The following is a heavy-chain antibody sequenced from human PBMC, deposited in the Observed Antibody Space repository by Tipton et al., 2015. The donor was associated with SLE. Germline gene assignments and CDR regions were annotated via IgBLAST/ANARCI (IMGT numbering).Heavy chain of an antibody. CDR1: GGSFSGYY. Sequence: TLSLTCAVYGGSFSGYYWSWIRQPPGKGLEWIGEINHSGSTNYNPSLKSRVTISVDTSKNQFSLKLSSVTAADTAVYYCARASSSSAFDIWGQGTMVPVSS. J-gene: IGHJ3*02. D-gene: IGHD6-6*01. CDR3: ARASSSSAFDI. V-gene: IGHV4-34*01. CDR2: INHSGST.